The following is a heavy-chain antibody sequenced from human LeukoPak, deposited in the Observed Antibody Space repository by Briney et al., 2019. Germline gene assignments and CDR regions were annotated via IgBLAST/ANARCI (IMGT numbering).Heavy chain of an antibody. D-gene: IGHD6-13*01. V-gene: IGHV3-48*04. CDR3: ARERSSWSAGFDY. J-gene: IGHJ4*02. CDR2: ISSSSSTI. Sequence: GGSLRLSCAASGFSFSSYIMNWVRQAPGKGLEWVSHISSSSSTIYYADSVKGRFTISRDNAKNSLYLQMNSLRAEDTAVYYCARERSSWSAGFDYWGQGTLVTVSS. CDR1: GFSFSSYI.